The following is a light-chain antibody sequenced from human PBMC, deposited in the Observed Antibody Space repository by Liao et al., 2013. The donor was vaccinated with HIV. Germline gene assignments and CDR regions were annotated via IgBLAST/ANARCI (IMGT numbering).Light chain of an antibody. Sequence: SYVLTQPPSVSVAPGKTAKITCEGDKVGRKSVHWYQRKPGQAPVLVMYYDNDRPSGIPERFSGSTSGNTATLTISGTQALDEADYFCQAWDSRADVVFGGGTKLTVL. J-gene: IGLJ2*01. CDR1: KVGRKS. V-gene: IGLV3-21*01. CDR3: QAWDSRADVV. CDR2: YDN.